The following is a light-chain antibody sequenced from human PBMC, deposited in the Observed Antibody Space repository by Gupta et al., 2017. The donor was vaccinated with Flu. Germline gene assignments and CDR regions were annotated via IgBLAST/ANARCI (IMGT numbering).Light chain of an antibody. Sequence: PATLSVSPGERAALSCRASQSISNYIVWYQQKPGQAPRCLIYGASTRATGLPARFSGSGSGTEFTLTITNRQSEDFAVYYCQQYHNWPRTFGQGTRVEI. V-gene: IGKV3-15*01. CDR2: GAS. CDR1: QSISNY. J-gene: IGKJ1*01. CDR3: QQYHNWPRT.